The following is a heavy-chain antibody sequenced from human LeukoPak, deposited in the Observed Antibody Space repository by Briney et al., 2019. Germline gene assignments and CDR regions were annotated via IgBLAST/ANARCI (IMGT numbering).Heavy chain of an antibody. V-gene: IGHV3-73*01. CDR2: ISSKANSYAT. D-gene: IGHD3-22*01. Sequence: GGSLTLSCAASGFTLSGSSMHWVRQASGKGLEWVGCISSKANSYATAHGASVKGRFTISRDESKNTAYLHLNSLKTEDTAVYYCTGITMIVEAFDIWGQRTMVTVSS. J-gene: IGHJ3*02. CDR1: GFTLSGSS. CDR3: TGITMIVEAFDI.